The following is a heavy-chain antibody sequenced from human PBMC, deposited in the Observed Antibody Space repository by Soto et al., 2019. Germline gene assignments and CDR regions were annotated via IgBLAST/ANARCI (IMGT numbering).Heavy chain of an antibody. D-gene: IGHD6-13*01. J-gene: IGHJ4*02. Sequence: PSETLSLTCAVSGGSIISSNWWSWVRQPPGKGLEWIGEIYHSGSTNYNPSLKSRVTISVDKSKNQFSLKLSSVTAADTAVYYCAVGAAAGRFGLDYWGQGTLVTVSS. CDR1: GGSIISSNW. V-gene: IGHV4-4*02. CDR3: AVGAAAGRFGLDY. CDR2: IYHSGST.